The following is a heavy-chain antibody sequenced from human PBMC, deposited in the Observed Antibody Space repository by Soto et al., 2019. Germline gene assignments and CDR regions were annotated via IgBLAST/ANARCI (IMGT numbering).Heavy chain of an antibody. Sequence: VSVKVSCKASGYTFTNYGINWVRQAPGPGLEWLGWISTHNGNTNYAQKVQGRGNLTTDTSTNTAYMELMSLRSDDAAVYYCARARRAHDIDDYWGQGTLVTVSS. D-gene: IGHD3-9*01. CDR2: ISTHNGNT. CDR1: GYTFTNYG. J-gene: IGHJ4*02. CDR3: ARARRAHDIDDY. V-gene: IGHV1-18*01.